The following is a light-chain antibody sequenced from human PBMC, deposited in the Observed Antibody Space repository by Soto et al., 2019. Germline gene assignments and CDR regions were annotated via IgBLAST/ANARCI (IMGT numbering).Light chain of an antibody. CDR3: QQRSNLLTT. CDR1: QSINTN. Sequence: ETVMKKSPATLSVYPGERATFSCRASQSINTNLAWFQLKPGQAPRLLIYGASIRAAGIPARFSGSGSGTEFSLTISSLQAEDFAGYYCQQRSNLLTTFGGGTNVDIK. CDR2: GAS. V-gene: IGKV3-15*01. J-gene: IGKJ4*01.